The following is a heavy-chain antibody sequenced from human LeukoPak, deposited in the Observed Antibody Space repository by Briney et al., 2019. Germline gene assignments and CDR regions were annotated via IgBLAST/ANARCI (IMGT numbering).Heavy chain of an antibody. V-gene: IGHV3-7*01. CDR1: GFTIRSHW. CDR3: ARDKGYNSAY. Sequence: SPRQSPAAAGFTIRSHWMGRVCKTPGSGHEWVTNIRMDGSEQYYMGSVEGRFTISRENAKNSLYLQMYSLRPEDTAVYYCARDKGYNSAYWGRGTLVTVSS. CDR2: IRMDGSEQ. J-gene: IGHJ4*02. D-gene: IGHD5-24*01.